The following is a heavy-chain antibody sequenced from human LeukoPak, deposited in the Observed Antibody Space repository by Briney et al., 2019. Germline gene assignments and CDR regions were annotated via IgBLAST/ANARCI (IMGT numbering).Heavy chain of an antibody. J-gene: IGHJ4*02. CDR2: ITSSGRSI. CDR3: AREGAADNFDF. D-gene: IGHD6-13*01. Sequence: GGSLRLSCTASGFTFSSYEMNWVRQAPGKGLEWVSYITSSGRSIYYPDSVKGRFTVSRDNAKNSLFLQMNSLRTEDTALYCCAREGAADNFDFWGQGTLVTVSS. V-gene: IGHV3-48*03. CDR1: GFTFSSYE.